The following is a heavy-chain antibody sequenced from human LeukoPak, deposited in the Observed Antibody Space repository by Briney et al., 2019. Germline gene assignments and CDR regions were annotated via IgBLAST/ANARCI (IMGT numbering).Heavy chain of an antibody. J-gene: IGHJ4*02. CDR3: ARDLTGPYDH. D-gene: IGHD3-22*01. V-gene: IGHV3-74*01. Sequence: GGPLRLSCAASGFTVSRYWMHWVRQAPGKALVWVARINVEGNYIDYAESVKGRFTISRDSAMNTLYLQMNSVRAEDTAVYSCARDLTGPYDHWGQGTLVTVSS. CDR2: INVEGNYI. CDR1: GFTVSRYW.